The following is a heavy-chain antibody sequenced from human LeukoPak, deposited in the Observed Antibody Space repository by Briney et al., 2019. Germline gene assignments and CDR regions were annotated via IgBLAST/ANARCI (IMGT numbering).Heavy chain of an antibody. CDR2: ISAYNGNT. Sequence: GASVKVSCKASGYTFTSYGISWVRQAPGQGLEWMGWISAYNGNTNYAQKLQGRVTMTIDTSTSTAYLQWSSLKASDTAMYYCARHPMGTSYYDILTGYSGTNWFDPWGQGTLVTVSS. J-gene: IGHJ5*02. V-gene: IGHV1-18*01. D-gene: IGHD3-9*01. CDR3: ARHPMGTSYYDILTGYSGTNWFDP. CDR1: GYTFTSYG.